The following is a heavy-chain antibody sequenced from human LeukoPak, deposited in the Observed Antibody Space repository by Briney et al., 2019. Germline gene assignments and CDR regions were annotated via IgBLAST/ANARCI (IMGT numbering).Heavy chain of an antibody. V-gene: IGHV4-61*02. CDR3: ARDDRLTTVALYYYYYMDV. D-gene: IGHD4-23*01. Sequence: SQTLSLTRTVSGGSISSGSYYWSWIRQPAGKGLEWIGRIYTSGSTNYNPSLKSRVTISVDTSKNQFSLKLSSVTAADTAVYYCARDDRLTTVALYYYYYMDVWGKGTTVTASS. CDR2: IYTSGST. J-gene: IGHJ6*03. CDR1: GGSISSGSYY.